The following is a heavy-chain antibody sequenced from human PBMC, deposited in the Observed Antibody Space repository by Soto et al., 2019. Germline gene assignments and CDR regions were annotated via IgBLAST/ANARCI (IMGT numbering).Heavy chain of an antibody. CDR3: VGGTCYWGLSDY. D-gene: IGHD3-9*01. V-gene: IGHV3-33*08. Sequence: QVQLVESGGGVIQPGKSLRLSCSASGFAFSTYGMHWVRPAPGKGLEWGAVIWADGSRQFYGASVKGRFTISRDNSKNTLYLQMNSLRVDDTAVYYCVGGTCYWGLSDYWGQGTLVTVSS. CDR1: GFAFSTYG. J-gene: IGHJ4*02. CDR2: IWADGSRQ.